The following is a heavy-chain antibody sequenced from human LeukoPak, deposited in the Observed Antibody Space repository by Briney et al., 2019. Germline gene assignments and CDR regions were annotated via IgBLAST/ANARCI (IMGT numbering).Heavy chain of an antibody. Sequence: GSLRLSCVASGFTFSPYWMTWVRQAPGKGLEWVANIKEDGSENYYVDSVKGRFTISRDNAKNSLFLQMNNLNAEDTAVYYCARGRPDYDGSGTYYPYFYGLDVWGQGTTVTVS. D-gene: IGHD3-10*01. CDR3: ARGRPDYDGSGTYYPYFYGLDV. CDR1: GFTFSPYW. V-gene: IGHV3-7*01. CDR2: IKEDGSEN. J-gene: IGHJ6*02.